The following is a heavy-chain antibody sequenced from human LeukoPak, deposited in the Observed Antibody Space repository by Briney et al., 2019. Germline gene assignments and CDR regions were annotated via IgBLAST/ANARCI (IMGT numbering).Heavy chain of an antibody. J-gene: IGHJ4*02. D-gene: IGHD6-13*01. V-gene: IGHV3-23*01. CDR1: GFTFAGHG. Sequence: GGSLRLSCAVSGFTFAGHGMSWFRQAPGKGLEWVSGISERGDNTYYADSVKGRFTVSRDNSKNTLYLKMNSLRADDTAVYFCAKDSSDSWLPDYWGQGTLVIVSS. CDR3: AKDSSDSWLPDY. CDR2: ISERGDNT.